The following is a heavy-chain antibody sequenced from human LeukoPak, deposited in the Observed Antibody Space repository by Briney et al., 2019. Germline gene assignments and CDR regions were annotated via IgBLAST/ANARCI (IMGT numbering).Heavy chain of an antibody. V-gene: IGHV3-21*01. D-gene: IGHD3-10*01. CDR2: ISSSSSYI. J-gene: IGHJ4*02. CDR3: ARGHYYGSGSHSRQGDY. Sequence: SGGSLRLSCAASGFTFSSYSMNWVRQAPGKGLEWVSSISSSSSYIYYADSVKGRFTISSDNAKNSLYLQMNSLRAEDTAVYYCARGHYYGSGSHSRQGDYWGQGTLVTVSS. CDR1: GFTFSSYS.